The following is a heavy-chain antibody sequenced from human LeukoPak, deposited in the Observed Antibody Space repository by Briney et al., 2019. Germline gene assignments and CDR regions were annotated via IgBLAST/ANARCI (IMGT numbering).Heavy chain of an antibody. CDR1: GGSVTDYY. J-gene: IGHJ4*02. CDR2: IYYTGT. CDR3: ASRKLGNDY. D-gene: IGHD7-27*01. Sequence: SETLSLTCTVSGGSVTDYYWSWIRQSPGKGLEWIGYIYYTGTSYNPSLKSRVTISADTSRNQFSLKLISVTAADTAVYYCASRKLGNDYWGQGTLVTVSS. V-gene: IGHV4-59*02.